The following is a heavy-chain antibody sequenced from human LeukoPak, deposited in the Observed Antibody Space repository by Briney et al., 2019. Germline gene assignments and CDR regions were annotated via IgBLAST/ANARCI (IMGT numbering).Heavy chain of an antibody. Sequence: GGSLRLSCSASGFTFTNYGMSWVRQAPGKGLEWVSGLSGSGDGQFYADSVEGRFTISRDISNNIWYLQMNSLRAEDTAVYYCAKDILRWAFDYWGQGVLVTVSS. CDR3: AKDILRWAFDY. D-gene: IGHD4-23*01. J-gene: IGHJ4*02. V-gene: IGHV3-23*01. CDR1: GFTFTNYG. CDR2: LSGSGDGQ.